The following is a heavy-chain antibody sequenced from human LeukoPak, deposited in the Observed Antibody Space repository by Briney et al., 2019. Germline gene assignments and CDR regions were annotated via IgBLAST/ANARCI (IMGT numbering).Heavy chain of an antibody. V-gene: IGHV3-7*01. D-gene: IGHD5-24*01. CDR2: IKEDGSEK. Sequence: GGSLRLSCAASGFTFPTFWMAWVRQAPGKGLEGVAKIKEDGSEKDYVDSVKGRFTIYRDNAKNSPHLQMNYLRAEDTAVYYCARMQMDTGYRPFDIWGQGTMVAVSS. J-gene: IGHJ3*02. CDR1: GFTFPTFW. CDR3: ARMQMDTGYRPFDI.